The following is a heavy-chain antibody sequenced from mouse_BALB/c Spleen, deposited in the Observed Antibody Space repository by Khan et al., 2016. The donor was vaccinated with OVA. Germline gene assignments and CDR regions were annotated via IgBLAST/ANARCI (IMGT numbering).Heavy chain of an antibody. J-gene: IGHJ3*01. Sequence: EVELVESGGGLVKPGGPLKLSCAASGFTFSTYAVSWVRQTPEKRLEWVATINSGGDYTYYPDSVKGRFTISRDNAKNNLYLQMSSLRSEDTAMYYCARHNYGPFAYWGQGTLVTVSA. CDR3: ARHNYGPFAY. CDR1: GFTFSTYA. V-gene: IGHV5-9-3*01. CDR2: INSGGDYT. D-gene: IGHD1-1*01.